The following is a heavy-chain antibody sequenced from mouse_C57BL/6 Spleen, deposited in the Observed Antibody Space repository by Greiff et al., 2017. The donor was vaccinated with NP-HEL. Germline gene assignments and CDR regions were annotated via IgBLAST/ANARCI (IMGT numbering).Heavy chain of an antibody. D-gene: IGHD2-3*01. CDR3: VYDGYTGNYFDY. V-gene: IGHV1-81*01. Sequence: VQLQQSGAELARPGASVKLSCKASGYTFTSYGISWVKQRTGQGLEWIGEIYPRSGNTYYNEKFKGKATLTADKSSSTAYMELRSLTSEDSAVYFCVYDGYTGNYFDYWGQGTTLTVSS. CDR1: GYTFTSYG. J-gene: IGHJ2*01. CDR2: IYPRSGNT.